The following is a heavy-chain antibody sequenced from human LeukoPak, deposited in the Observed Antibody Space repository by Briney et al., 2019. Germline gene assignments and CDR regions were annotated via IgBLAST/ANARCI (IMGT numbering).Heavy chain of an antibody. J-gene: IGHJ6*03. CDR3: AKTDYSNYYYYMDV. Sequence: GGSLRLSCVASGFTFSNYGIHWVRQAPGEGLEWVSFIRFDGSDKFYAGSVKGRFTISRDNSRNTVYLQMNSLRDEDTAVYYCAKTDYSNYYYYMDVWGKGTAVTVSS. CDR2: IRFDGSDK. V-gene: IGHV3-30*02. D-gene: IGHD4-11*01. CDR1: GFTFSNYG.